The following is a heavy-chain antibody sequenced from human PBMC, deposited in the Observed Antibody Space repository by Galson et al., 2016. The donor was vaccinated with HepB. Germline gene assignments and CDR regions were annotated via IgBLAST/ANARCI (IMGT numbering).Heavy chain of an antibody. Sequence: SLRLSCAASGFTLDHYAMHWVRQAPGKGLEWVSGISWNSGSIGYADSVKGRFTTSRDNAKNSLYPQMNSLRAGGTALYYCAKDSGAYYYDSSGYRRNAFDIWGQGTMVTVSS. V-gene: IGHV3-9*01. CDR3: AKDSGAYYYDSSGYRRNAFDI. J-gene: IGHJ3*02. CDR2: ISWNSGSI. CDR1: GFTLDHYA. D-gene: IGHD3-22*01.